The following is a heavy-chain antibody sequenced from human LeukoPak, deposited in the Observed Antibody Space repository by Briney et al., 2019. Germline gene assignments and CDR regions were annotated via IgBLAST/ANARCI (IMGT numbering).Heavy chain of an antibody. V-gene: IGHV1-69*10. Sequence: ASVRVSCKASGGTFSSYAISWVRQAPGQGLEWMGGIIPILGIANYAQKFQGRVTITADKSTSTAYMELSSLRSEDTAVYYCARDHCGGDCYSHYWGQGTLVTVSS. CDR1: GGTFSSYA. CDR2: IIPILGIA. J-gene: IGHJ4*02. CDR3: ARDHCGGDCYSHY. D-gene: IGHD2-21*02.